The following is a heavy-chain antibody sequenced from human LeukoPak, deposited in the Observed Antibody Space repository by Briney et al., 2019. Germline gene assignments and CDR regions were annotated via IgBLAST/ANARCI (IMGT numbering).Heavy chain of an antibody. J-gene: IGHJ5*02. CDR2: INHSGST. Sequence: GSLRLSCAASGFTFSSYAMSWIRQPPGKGLEWIGEINHSGSTNYNPSLKSRVTISVDTSKNQFSLKLSSVTAADTAVYYCARHINYYGSGRTSWFDPWGQGTLVTVSS. CDR3: ARHINYYGSGRTSWFDP. CDR1: GFTFSSYA. D-gene: IGHD3-10*01. V-gene: IGHV4-34*01.